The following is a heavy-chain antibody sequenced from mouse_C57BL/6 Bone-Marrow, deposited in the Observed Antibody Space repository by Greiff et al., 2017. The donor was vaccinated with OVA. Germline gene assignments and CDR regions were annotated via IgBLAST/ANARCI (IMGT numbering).Heavy chain of an antibody. V-gene: IGHV5-16*01. CDR3: ARLRYWYFDV. CDR1: GFTFSDYY. Sequence: EVMVVEAEGGLVQPGRSMKLSCTASGFTFSDYYMAWVRQVPEKGLEWVANINYDGSSTYYLDSLKSRFIISRDNAKNILYLQMSSLKSEDTATYYCARLRYWYFDVWGTGTTVTVSS. J-gene: IGHJ1*03. CDR2: INYDGSST. D-gene: IGHD1-1*01.